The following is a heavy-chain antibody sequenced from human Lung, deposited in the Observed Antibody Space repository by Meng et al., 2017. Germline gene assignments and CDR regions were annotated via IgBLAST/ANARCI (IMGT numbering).Heavy chain of an antibody. CDR2: INHSGST. D-gene: IGHD4-11*01. CDR1: GGSFSDYY. V-gene: IGHV4-34*01. CDR3: ARGPTTMAHDFDY. Sequence: QGQPQQWGDGLLKPSETLSLTCVVSGGSFSDYYWSWIRQPPGKGLEWIGEINHSGSTNYNPSLESRATISVDTSQNNLSLKLSSVTAADSAVYYCARGPTTMAHDFDYWGQGTLVTVSS. J-gene: IGHJ4*02.